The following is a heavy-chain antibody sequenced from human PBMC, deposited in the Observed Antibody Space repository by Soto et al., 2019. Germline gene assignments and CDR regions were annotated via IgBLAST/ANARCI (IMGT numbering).Heavy chain of an antibody. CDR2: IFDIETA. CDR3: ARENFGVVIHDAFDL. CDR1: GGSVSSGGYY. J-gene: IGHJ3*01. D-gene: IGHD3-3*01. Sequence: QVQLQESGPGLVKTSQTLSLTCTVSGGSVSSGGYYWNWIRQHPGKGLEWLGYIFDIETAYYNHSLKSRLTISMDTSKNQFSLKVTYVTPADTAVYYCARENFGVVIHDAFDLWGQGTMVTVSS. V-gene: IGHV4-31*03.